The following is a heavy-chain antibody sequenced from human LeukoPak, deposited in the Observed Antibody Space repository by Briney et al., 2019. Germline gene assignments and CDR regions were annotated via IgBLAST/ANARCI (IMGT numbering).Heavy chain of an antibody. CDR3: AKQVTAPGPIDY. D-gene: IGHD2-21*02. Sequence: GGSQRLSCAASGFTFSSYAMSWVRQAPGKGLEWVSAISGSEGGTYYADSVKGRFTISRDNSKTMLYLQMNSLRAEDTAFYYCAKQVTAPGPIDYWGQGTLVTVSS. CDR1: GFTFSSYA. J-gene: IGHJ4*02. CDR2: ISGSEGGT. V-gene: IGHV3-23*01.